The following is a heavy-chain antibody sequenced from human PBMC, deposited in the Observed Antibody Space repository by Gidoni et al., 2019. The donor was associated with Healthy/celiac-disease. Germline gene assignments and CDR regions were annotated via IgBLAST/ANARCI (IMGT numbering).Heavy chain of an antibody. V-gene: IGHV4-61*02. CDR3: ARSGGEYYYYGMDV. J-gene: IGHJ6*02. Sequence: QVQLQESGPGLVKPSQTLSLTCTVSGGSISSGSYYWSWIRQPAGKGLEWIGRIYTSGSTNYNPSLKSRVTISVDTSKNQFSLKLSSVTAADTAVYYCARSGGEYYYYGMDVWGQGTTVTVSS. CDR2: IYTSGST. CDR1: GGSISSGSYY. D-gene: IGHD3-16*01.